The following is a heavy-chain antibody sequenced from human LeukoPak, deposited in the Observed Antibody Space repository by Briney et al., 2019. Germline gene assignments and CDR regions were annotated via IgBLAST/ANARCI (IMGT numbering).Heavy chain of an antibody. J-gene: IGHJ4*02. Sequence: GGSLRLSCAASGFTFSRSWMHWVRQAPGKGLVWVSRMNDDGSTTSYADSVKGRFTISRDNAKNTLYLQMNSLRAEDTAVYYCARGPAANSGNYYVEDYWGQGTLVTVSS. D-gene: IGHD1-26*01. CDR3: ARGPAANSGNYYVEDY. V-gene: IGHV3-74*01. CDR1: GFTFSRSW. CDR2: MNDDGSTT.